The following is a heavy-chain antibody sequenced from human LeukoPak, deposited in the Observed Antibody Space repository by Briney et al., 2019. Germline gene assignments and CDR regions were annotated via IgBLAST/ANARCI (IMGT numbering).Heavy chain of an antibody. CDR3: ARVIFGVVITQTRPQRRPYYMDV. J-gene: IGHJ6*03. CDR1: GGSFSGYY. V-gene: IGHV4-34*01. D-gene: IGHD3-3*01. CDR2: IDHSGST. Sequence: PSETLSPTCAVYGGSFSGYYWSWIRQPPGKGLEWIGEIDHSGSTNYNPYLKSRVTVSVDTSKNQFSLKLSSVTAADTAVYYCARVIFGVVITQTRPQRRPYYMDVWGKGTTVTVSS.